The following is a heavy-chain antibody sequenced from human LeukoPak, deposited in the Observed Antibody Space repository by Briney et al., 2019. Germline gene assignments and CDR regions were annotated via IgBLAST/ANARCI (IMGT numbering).Heavy chain of an antibody. D-gene: IGHD1-20*01. Sequence: GGSLRLSCAASGFTFSSYAMSWVRQAPGKGLEWVLGISGGGGSTYYADSVRGRFTISRDNSKNTLYLQMDSLRAEDTAIYYCAKDRLTGTPYYFDCWGQGTLVTVSS. V-gene: IGHV3-23*01. J-gene: IGHJ4*02. CDR3: AKDRLTGTPYYFDC. CDR2: ISGGGGST. CDR1: GFTFSSYA.